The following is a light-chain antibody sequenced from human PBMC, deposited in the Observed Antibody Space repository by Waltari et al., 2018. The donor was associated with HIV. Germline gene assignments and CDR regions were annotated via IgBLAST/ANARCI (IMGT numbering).Light chain of an antibody. CDR3: TSRASGSKSGF. V-gene: IGLV2-14*03. CDR1: SSYVGGGDY. Sequence: SALIPHPSASCAAAGQSVITSCGRSSYVGGGDYVSWYQQIPGTAPKLMIYDGFQRPAGVAGRFSGSKSVNSASLGISGLRSEDEADYYCTSRASGSKSGFFGTGTKVTVL. J-gene: IGLJ1*01. CDR2: DGF.